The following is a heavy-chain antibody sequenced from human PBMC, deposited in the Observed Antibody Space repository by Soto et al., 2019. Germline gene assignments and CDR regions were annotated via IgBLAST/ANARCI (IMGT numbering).Heavy chain of an antibody. CDR1: GGSISSYY. D-gene: IGHD5-18*01. CDR2: IYYSGST. J-gene: IGHJ4*02. CDR3: ARSEIHSYGYYFDY. V-gene: IGHV4-59*01. Sequence: ETLSLTCTVSGGSISSYYWSWIRQPPGKGLEWIGYIYYSGSTNYNPSLKSRVTISVDTSKNQFSLKLSSVTAADTALYYCARSEIHSYGYYFDYWGQGTLVTVSS.